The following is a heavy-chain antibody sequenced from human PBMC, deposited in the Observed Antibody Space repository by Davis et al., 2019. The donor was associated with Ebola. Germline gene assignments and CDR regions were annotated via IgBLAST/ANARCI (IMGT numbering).Heavy chain of an antibody. Sequence: GESLKISCKTSGFSFTSHWIAWVRQMPGKGLEWMGLIYPGDSDTRYSPSFQGQVTISADKSISTAYLQWSSLKASDTAMYYCARGLLGDYDNWFDPWGQGTLVTVSS. CDR1: GFSFTSHW. V-gene: IGHV5-51*01. CDR2: IYPGDSDT. D-gene: IGHD4-17*01. J-gene: IGHJ5*02. CDR3: ARGLLGDYDNWFDP.